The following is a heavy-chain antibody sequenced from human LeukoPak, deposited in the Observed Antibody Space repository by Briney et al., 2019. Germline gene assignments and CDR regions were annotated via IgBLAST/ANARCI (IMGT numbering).Heavy chain of an antibody. D-gene: IGHD3-22*01. J-gene: IGHJ4*02. CDR3: AKDTMTSLYYFDY. CDR1: GFTFSGHG. CDR2: ISGSGDIT. V-gene: IGHV3-23*01. Sequence: GVTLRLSCAASGFTFSGHGMNWVRQAPGKGLEWISAISGSGDITWYADSVKGRFTISRDNSKNTVYLQIYSLRAEDTALYYCAKDTMTSLYYFDYWGQGTLVTVSS.